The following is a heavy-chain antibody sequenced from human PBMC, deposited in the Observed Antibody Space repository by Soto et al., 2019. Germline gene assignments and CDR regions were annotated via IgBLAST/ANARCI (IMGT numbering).Heavy chain of an antibody. J-gene: IGHJ5*02. CDR2: IYATGDT. CDR1: GASLSRYY. Sequence: QVVLQESGPGVVKPSDTLSLTCNVSGASLSRYYWSWIRQPPGKGLGWIGRIYATGDTAYNPSLKSRISMSVDMSKKQFSLTLRSVTAADTAIYYCVRDGTKNLRDRFEPWGRGILVTVSS. D-gene: IGHD1-26*01. V-gene: IGHV4-4*07. CDR3: VRDGTKNLRDRFEP.